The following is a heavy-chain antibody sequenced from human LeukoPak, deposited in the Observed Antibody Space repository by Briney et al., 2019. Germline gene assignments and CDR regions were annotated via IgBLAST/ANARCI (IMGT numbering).Heavy chain of an antibody. CDR3: TTDYGSSISSYYYYGMDV. J-gene: IGHJ6*02. CDR1: GFTFSNAW. V-gene: IGHV3-15*07. D-gene: IGHD2-21*01. CDR2: IKSKAYGGTI. Sequence: GGSLRLSCAASGFTFSNAWMNWVRQAPGKGLEWVGRIKSKAYGGTIDYAALVKGRYTISRDDSKNTLYLQMNSLKTEDTAVYYCTTDYGSSISSYYYYGMDVWGQGTTVTVSS.